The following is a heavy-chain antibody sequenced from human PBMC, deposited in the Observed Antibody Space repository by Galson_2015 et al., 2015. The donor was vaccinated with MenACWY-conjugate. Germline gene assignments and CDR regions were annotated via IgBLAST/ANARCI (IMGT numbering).Heavy chain of an antibody. Sequence: SLRLSCAASGFSVSSVYMTWVRQAPGKGLEWVASFFSGGDRYYTDSVKGRFTISRDNAKNMVYIQMNSLRAGDTAVYYCKRDPGLPVNSVDMWGQGTAVTVSS. CDR3: KRDPGLPVNSVDM. D-gene: IGHD2-15*01. CDR1: GFSVSSVY. V-gene: IGHV3-53*01. CDR2: FFSGGDR. J-gene: IGHJ3*02.